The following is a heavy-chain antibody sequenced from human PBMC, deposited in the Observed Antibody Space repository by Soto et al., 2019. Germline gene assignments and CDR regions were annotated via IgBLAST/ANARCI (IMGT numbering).Heavy chain of an antibody. CDR1: GYSFTSYW. J-gene: IGHJ6*02. CDR2: IDPSDSYT. CDR3: ARRVLVGYISRAYPCSMHV. Sequence: DSLKISCKGSGYSFTSYWISWVRQMPGKGLEWMGRIDPSDSYTNYSPSFQGHVTISADKSISTAYLQWSSLKASDTAMYYCARRVLVGYISRAYPCSMHVSCQGPSVRVS. V-gene: IGHV5-10-1*01. D-gene: IGHD5-18*01.